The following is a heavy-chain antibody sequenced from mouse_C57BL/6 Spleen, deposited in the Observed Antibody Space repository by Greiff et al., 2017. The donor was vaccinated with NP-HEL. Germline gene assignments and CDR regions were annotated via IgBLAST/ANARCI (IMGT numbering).Heavy chain of an antibody. J-gene: IGHJ4*01. CDR1: GYAFSSYW. CDR3: ARCDYGNCPYYAMDY. D-gene: IGHD2-1*01. Sequence: QVQLQQSGAELVKPGASVKISCKASGYAFSSYWMNWVKQRPGKGLEWIGQIYPGDGDTNYNGKFKGKATLTADKSSSTAYMQLSSLTTEDSAVFFFARCDYGNCPYYAMDYWGQGTSVTVSS. CDR2: IYPGDGDT. V-gene: IGHV1-80*01.